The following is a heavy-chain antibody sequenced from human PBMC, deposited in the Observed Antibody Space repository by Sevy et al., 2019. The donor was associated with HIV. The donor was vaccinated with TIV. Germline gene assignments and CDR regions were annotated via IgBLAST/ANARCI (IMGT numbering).Heavy chain of an antibody. Sequence: GGSLRLSCAASGFTFSSYAMHWVRQAPGKGLEWVAVISYDGSNKYYADSVKGRFTISRDNSKNTLYLQMNSLRAEDTAGYYCARGGRKGQGGGIAARPKYWGQGTLVTVSS. CDR2: ISYDGSNK. CDR3: ARGGRKGQGGGIAARPKY. J-gene: IGHJ4*02. CDR1: GFTFSSYA. D-gene: IGHD6-6*01. V-gene: IGHV3-30-3*01.